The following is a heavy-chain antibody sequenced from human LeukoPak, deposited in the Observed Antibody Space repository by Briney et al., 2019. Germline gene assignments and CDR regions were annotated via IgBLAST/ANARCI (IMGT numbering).Heavy chain of an antibody. CDR2: ICYSGST. Sequence: PSETLSLTCTVSGGSISSYYWSWIRQPPGKGLEWIGYICYSGSTNYNPSLKSRVTISVDTSKNQFSLKLSSVTAADTAVYYCARASQQGLFDYWGQGTLVTVSS. CDR3: ARASQQGLFDY. J-gene: IGHJ4*02. V-gene: IGHV4-59*01. D-gene: IGHD6-13*01. CDR1: GGSISSYY.